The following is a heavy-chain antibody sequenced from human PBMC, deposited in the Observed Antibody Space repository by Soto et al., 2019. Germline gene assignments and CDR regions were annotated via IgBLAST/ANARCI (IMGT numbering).Heavy chain of an antibody. D-gene: IGHD4-17*01. Sequence: PGGSLRLSCAASGFTFSGSAIHWVRQASGKGLEWVGRIRIKANSYATAYAASVKGRFTISRDDSKNTAYLQMNSLKTEDTAVYYCTRHPTDYGDYLDWFDPWGQGTRVTVS. CDR1: GFTFSGSA. J-gene: IGHJ5*02. V-gene: IGHV3-73*01. CDR3: TRHPTDYGDYLDWFDP. CDR2: IRIKANSYAT.